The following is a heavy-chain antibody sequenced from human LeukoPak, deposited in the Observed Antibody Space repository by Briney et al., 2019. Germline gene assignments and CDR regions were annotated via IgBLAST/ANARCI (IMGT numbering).Heavy chain of an antibody. V-gene: IGHV4-31*03. J-gene: IGHJ4*02. CDR1: GGSISSGGYY. D-gene: IGHD2-2*01. CDR2: IYYSGST. Sequence: SETLSLTCTVSGGSISSGGYYWSWIGQHPGKGLEWIGYIYYSGSTYYNPSLKSRATISVDTSKNKFSLKLNSVTAADTAVYYCAREAPAAMRVFDYWGQGTLVTVSS. CDR3: AREAPAAMRVFDY.